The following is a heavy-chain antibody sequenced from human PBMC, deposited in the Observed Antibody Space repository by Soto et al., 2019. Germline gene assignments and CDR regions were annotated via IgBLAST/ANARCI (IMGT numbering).Heavy chain of an antibody. Sequence: GGSLSLSCAASGFTFSSYAMSWVRQAPGKGLEWVSAISGSVGSTYYADSVKGRFTISRDNSKNTLYLQMNSLRAEDTAVYYCSKGLIPVVSVSDAFDIWGQGTRVTVSS. CDR2: ISGSVGST. CDR1: GFTFSSYA. D-gene: IGHD2-21*01. J-gene: IGHJ3*02. CDR3: SKGLIPVVSVSDAFDI. V-gene: IGHV3-23*01.